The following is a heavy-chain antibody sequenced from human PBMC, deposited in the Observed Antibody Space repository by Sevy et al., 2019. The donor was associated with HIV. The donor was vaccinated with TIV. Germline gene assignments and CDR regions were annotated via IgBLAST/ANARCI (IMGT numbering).Heavy chain of an antibody. CDR1: GFIFSTDW. CDR2: IDTDGSDT. CDR3: VRDRPGPKHYMDV. J-gene: IGHJ6*03. Sequence: GGSLRLSCVASGFIFSTDWMHWVRQAPGKGLVWVSRIDTDGSDTSYADSVKGRFTISRDNAKNTLYLQTNSLRAEDTAVYYCVRDRPGPKHYMDVWGKGTTVTVSS. V-gene: IGHV3-74*01.